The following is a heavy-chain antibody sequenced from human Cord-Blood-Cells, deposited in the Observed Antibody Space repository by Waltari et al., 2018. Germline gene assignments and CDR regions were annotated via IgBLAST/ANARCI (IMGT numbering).Heavy chain of an antibody. V-gene: IGHV4-34*01. CDR2: INHSGST. D-gene: IGHD4-4*01. Sequence: QVQLQQWGAGLLKPSVSLSLTCAVYGGSFRGYSWSWFRQPPGKGLEWIGEINHSGSTNYNPALKSRVTISVDTSKNQFSLKLSSVTAADTAVYYCARGVTVTRNAFDIWGQGTMVTVSS. J-gene: IGHJ3*02. CDR3: ARGVTVTRNAFDI. CDR1: GGSFRGYS.